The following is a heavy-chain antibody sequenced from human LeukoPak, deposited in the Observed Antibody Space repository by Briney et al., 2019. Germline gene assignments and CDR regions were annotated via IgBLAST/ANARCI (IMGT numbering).Heavy chain of an antibody. J-gene: IGHJ3*02. CDR1: GYTFTSYY. CDR3: ALGTYYYDSSGYFGFDAFDI. CDR2: INHSGGGT. V-gene: IGHV1-46*03. D-gene: IGHD3-22*01. Sequence: ASVKVSCKASGYTFTSYYMHWVRQAPGQGLEWMGIINHSGGGTSYALKFQGRVTMTRDTSTSTVYMELSSLRSEDTAVYYCALGTYYYDSSGYFGFDAFDIWGQGTMVTVSS.